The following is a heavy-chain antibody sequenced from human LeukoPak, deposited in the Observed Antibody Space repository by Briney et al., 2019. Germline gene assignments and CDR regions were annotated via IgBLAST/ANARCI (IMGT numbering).Heavy chain of an antibody. J-gene: IGHJ4*02. CDR2: IYHSGST. Sequence: SETLSLTCAVSGGSISSSNWWSWVRQPPGKGLEWIGEIYHSGSTNYNPSLKSRVTISVDKSKNQFSLKLSSVTAADTAVYYCANRDGGDARYCSGGSCYHNDYWGQGTLVTVSS. D-gene: IGHD2-15*01. CDR1: GGSISSSNW. V-gene: IGHV4-4*02. CDR3: ANRDGGDARYCSGGSCYHNDY.